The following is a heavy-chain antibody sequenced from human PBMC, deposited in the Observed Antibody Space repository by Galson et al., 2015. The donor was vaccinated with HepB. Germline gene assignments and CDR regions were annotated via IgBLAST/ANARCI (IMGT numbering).Heavy chain of an antibody. V-gene: IGHV4-38-2*02. Sequence: LSLTCTVSGYSISSGYYWGWIRQPPGKGLEWIGSIYHSGSTYYNPSLKSRVTISVDTSKNQFSLKLSSVTAADTAVYYCATCVVVVAAIDYWGQGTLVTVSS. CDR1: GYSISSGYY. D-gene: IGHD2-15*01. J-gene: IGHJ4*02. CDR2: IYHSGST. CDR3: ATCVVVVAAIDY.